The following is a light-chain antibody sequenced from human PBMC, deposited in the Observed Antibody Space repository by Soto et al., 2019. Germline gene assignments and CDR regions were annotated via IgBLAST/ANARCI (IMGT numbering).Light chain of an antibody. CDR3: QQYGGSPHT. V-gene: IGKV3-20*01. J-gene: IGKJ1*01. Sequence: EIVLTQSPGTLALSPGEGATLSCRASQSVSKYLAWYQQKPGQAPRLLIYGASSRATGIPDSFSGSGSGTDFTLNISRLEPEDFAVYYCQQYGGSPHTFGQGTKVEIK. CDR1: QSVSKY. CDR2: GAS.